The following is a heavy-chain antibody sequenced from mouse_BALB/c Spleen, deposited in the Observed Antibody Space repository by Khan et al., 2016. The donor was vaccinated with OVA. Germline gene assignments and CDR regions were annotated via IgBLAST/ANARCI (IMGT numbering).Heavy chain of an antibody. CDR1: GFTFSSYG. D-gene: IGHD1-2*01. Sequence: EVELVESGGDLVKPGGSLKLSCAASGFTFSSYGMSWVRQTPDKRLEWVATISSIGSYTYYPDSVKGRFTISRDNGKNTLYLQMSSLKPEDTAMYYCARRATATNFDYWGQGTTLTFSS. J-gene: IGHJ2*01. V-gene: IGHV5-6*01. CDR2: ISSIGSYT. CDR3: ARRATATNFDY.